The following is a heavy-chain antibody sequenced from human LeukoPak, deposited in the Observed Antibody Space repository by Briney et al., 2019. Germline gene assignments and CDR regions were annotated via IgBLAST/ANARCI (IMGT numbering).Heavy chain of an antibody. J-gene: IGHJ3*02. CDR2: IIPILGIA. V-gene: IGHV1-69*04. CDR1: GGTFSSYA. D-gene: IGHD6-19*01. CDR3: ARAGAVAGTYDAFDI. Sequence: RASVKVSCKASGGTFSSYAISWVRQAPGQGLEWMGRIIPILGIANYAQKFQGRVTITADKSTSTAYMELSSLRSEDTAVYYCARAGAVAGTYDAFDIWGQGTMVTVSS.